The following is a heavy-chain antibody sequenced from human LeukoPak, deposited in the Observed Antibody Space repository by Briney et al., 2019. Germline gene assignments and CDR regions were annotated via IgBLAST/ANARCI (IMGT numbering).Heavy chain of an antibody. CDR1: GDSISGYY. V-gene: IGHV4-59*01. Sequence: PSETLSLTCTVSGDSISGYYWSWIRQPPGKGLEWIGYIYYSGSTNYNPSLKSRVTISEDTSKNQFSLKLNSVTAADTAVYYCAGGIAAPLDYWGQGTLVTVSS. J-gene: IGHJ4*02. CDR3: AGGIAAPLDY. CDR2: IYYSGST. D-gene: IGHD6-6*01.